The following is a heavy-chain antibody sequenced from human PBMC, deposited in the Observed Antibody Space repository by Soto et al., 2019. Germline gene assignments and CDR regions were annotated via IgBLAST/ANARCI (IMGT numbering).Heavy chain of an antibody. Sequence: QLQLQESGSGLVKPSQTLSLTCAVSGGSISSGGYSWSWIRQPPGKGLEWIGYIYHSGSTYYNPSLKSRVTLSVDRANNQFSLKLSSVTAADTAVYYCARRSTSFYAFDIWGQGTMVTVSS. V-gene: IGHV4-30-2*01. D-gene: IGHD2-2*01. CDR3: ARRSTSFYAFDI. CDR2: IYHSGST. CDR1: GGSISSGGYS. J-gene: IGHJ3*02.